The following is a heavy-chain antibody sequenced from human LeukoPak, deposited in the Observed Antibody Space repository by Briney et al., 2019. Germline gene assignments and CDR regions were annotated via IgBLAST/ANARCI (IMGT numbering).Heavy chain of an antibody. CDR1: GFTFSSDG. J-gene: IGHJ4*02. CDR3: AKDGSGDSYSDY. CDR2: IRSDGNNK. D-gene: IGHD5-18*01. Sequence: PGGSLRLSCAASGFTFSSDGMHWVRQAPGKGLEWVAFIRSDGNNKYYADSVKGRFTISRDNSKNTLYLQMNSLRSEDTAVYYCAKDGSGDSYSDYWGQGTLVTVSS. V-gene: IGHV3-30*02.